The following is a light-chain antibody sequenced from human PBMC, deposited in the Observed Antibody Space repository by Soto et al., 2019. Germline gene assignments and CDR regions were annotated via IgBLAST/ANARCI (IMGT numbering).Light chain of an antibody. CDR3: QQLNSYPPYT. J-gene: IGKJ2*01. V-gene: IGKV1-9*01. Sequence: DIQLTQSPSFLSASVGDRVTITCRASQGISSYLAWYQQNPGKAPKLLIYAASTLQTGVPSRFSGSGSGTEFTLTISSLQPEDFATYYCQQLNSYPPYTFGQGNKLEIK. CDR1: QGISSY. CDR2: AAS.